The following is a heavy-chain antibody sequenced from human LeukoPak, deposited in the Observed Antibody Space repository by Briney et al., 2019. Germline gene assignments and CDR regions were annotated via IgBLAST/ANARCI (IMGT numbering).Heavy chain of an antibody. V-gene: IGHV1-46*01. CDR1: GYTFTSYY. J-gene: IGHJ4*02. D-gene: IGHD2-2*01. Sequence: EASVKVSCKASGYTFTSYYIHWVRQAPGQGLEWMGIINPSDGSTSYTQKFQGRVTMTRDTSTSTVYMELSSLRSEDTAVYHCGRGSSTSAYFGYWGQGTLVTVSS. CDR2: INPSDGST. CDR3: GRGSSTSAYFGY.